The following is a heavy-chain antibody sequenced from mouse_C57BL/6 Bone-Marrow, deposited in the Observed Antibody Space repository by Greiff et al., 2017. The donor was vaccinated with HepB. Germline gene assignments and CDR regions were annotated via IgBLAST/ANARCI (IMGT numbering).Heavy chain of an antibody. Sequence: EVQLVESGGDLVKPGGSLKLSCAASGFTFSSYGMSWVRQTPDKRLEWVATISSGGSYTYYPDSVKGRFTISRDNAKNTLYLQMSSLKSEDTAMYYCARHGYPGGQGTLVTVSA. D-gene: IGHD1-2*01. CDR1: GFTFSSYG. V-gene: IGHV5-6*01. J-gene: IGHJ3*01. CDR3: ARHGYP. CDR2: ISSGGSYT.